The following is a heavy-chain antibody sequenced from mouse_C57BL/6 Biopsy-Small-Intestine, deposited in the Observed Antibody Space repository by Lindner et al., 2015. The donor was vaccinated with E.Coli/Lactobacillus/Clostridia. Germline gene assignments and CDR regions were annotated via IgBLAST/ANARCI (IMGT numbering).Heavy chain of an antibody. CDR3: ARSNMGEFAY. CDR1: GYAFSSSW. Sequence: VQLQESGPELVKPGASVKISCKASGYAFSSSWMNWVKQRPGKGLEWIGRIYPGDGDTNYNGKFKGKATPTADKSSSTAYMQLSSLTSEDSAVYFCARSNMGEFAYWGQGTLVTVSA. CDR2: IYPGDGDT. J-gene: IGHJ3*01. D-gene: IGHD1-1*02. V-gene: IGHV1-82*01.